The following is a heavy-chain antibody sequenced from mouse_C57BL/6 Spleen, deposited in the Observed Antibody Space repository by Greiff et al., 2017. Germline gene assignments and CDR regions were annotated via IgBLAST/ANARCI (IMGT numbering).Heavy chain of an antibody. J-gene: IGHJ3*01. CDR3: ARGDYYGSSLWFAY. CDR1: GFSLTSYG. Sequence: QVHVKQSGPGLVQPSQSLSITCTVSGFSLTSYGVHWVRQSPGKGLEWLGVIWSGGSTDYNAAFISRLSISKDNSKSQVFFKMNSLQADDTAIYYCARGDYYGSSLWFAYWGQGTLVTVSA. D-gene: IGHD1-1*01. V-gene: IGHV2-2*01. CDR2: IWSGGST.